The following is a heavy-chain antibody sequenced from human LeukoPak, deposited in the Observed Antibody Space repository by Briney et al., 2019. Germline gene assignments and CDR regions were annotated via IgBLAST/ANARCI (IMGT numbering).Heavy chain of an antibody. V-gene: IGHV4-59*01. J-gene: IGHJ6*02. CDR3: ARDARGSYDFWSGYQYYYYGMDV. CDR1: GGSISSYY. Sequence: SETLSLTCTVSGGSISSYYWSWIRQPPGKGLEWIGYIYYSGSTNHNPSLKSRVTISVDTSKNQFSLKLSSVTATDTAVYYCARDARGSYDFWSGYQYYYYGMDVWGQGTTVTVSS. D-gene: IGHD3-3*01. CDR2: IYYSGST.